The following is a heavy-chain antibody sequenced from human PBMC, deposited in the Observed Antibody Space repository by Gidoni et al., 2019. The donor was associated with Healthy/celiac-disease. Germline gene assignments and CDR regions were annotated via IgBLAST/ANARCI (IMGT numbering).Heavy chain of an antibody. D-gene: IGHD4-4*01. CDR2: INHSGST. J-gene: IGHJ4*02. CDR1: GGSFSGYY. CDR3: AINSNYSLFDY. Sequence: QVQLPQWGAGLLTPSETLSPTCAVSGGSFSGYYWSWIRQPPGKGLEWIREINHSGSTNYNPSLKRRVTISVDTSKNQFSLKLSSVTAADTAVYYCAINSNYSLFDYWGQGTLVTVSS. V-gene: IGHV4-34*01.